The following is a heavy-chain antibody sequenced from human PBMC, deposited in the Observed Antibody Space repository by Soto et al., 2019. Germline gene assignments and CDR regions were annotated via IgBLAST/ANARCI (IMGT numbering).Heavy chain of an antibody. Sequence: PSETLSLTCAVSGGSISSSNWWSWVRQPPGXGLEWIGEIYHSGSTNYNPSLKSRVTISVDKSKNQFSLKLSSVTAADTAVYYCARDTRYYDSSGYDHDAFDIWGQGTMVTVSS. D-gene: IGHD3-22*01. CDR1: GGSISSSNW. CDR3: ARDTRYYDSSGYDHDAFDI. J-gene: IGHJ3*02. CDR2: IYHSGST. V-gene: IGHV4-4*02.